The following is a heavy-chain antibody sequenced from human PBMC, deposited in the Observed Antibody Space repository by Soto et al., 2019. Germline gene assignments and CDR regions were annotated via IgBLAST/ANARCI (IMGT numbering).Heavy chain of an antibody. CDR2: ITFSSLYI. J-gene: IGHJ5*02. V-gene: IGHV3-21*01. Sequence: SLRLSCVASGFNFSSYGMNWVRQAPGRGLEWVSSITFSSLYIYYADSVRGRFLISRDDAKNSLYLQMDNLRAEDTALYYCARSGDVAVGWFDTWGQGTLVTVSS. CDR3: ARSGDVAVGWFDT. CDR1: GFNFSSYG. D-gene: IGHD2-21*01.